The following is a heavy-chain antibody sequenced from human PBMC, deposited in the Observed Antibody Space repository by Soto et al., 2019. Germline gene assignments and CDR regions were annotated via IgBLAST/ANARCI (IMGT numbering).Heavy chain of an antibody. D-gene: IGHD2-8*01. CDR1: GFTFSSYA. CDR2: ISVSGGST. J-gene: IGHJ6*02. CDR3: AKVYCANCVCYKSGVYYYFGMDV. V-gene: IGHV3-23*01. Sequence: GGSLRLSCVASGFTFSSYAMSWVRQAPGKGLEWVSAISVSGGSTYYADSGKGRFTISRDNSKNTPYLQMNSLRAEDTAVYYCAKVYCANCVCYKSGVYYYFGMDVWGQGTTVTVSS.